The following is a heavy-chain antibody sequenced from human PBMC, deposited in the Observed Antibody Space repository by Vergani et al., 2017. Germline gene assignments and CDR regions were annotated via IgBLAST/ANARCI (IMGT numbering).Heavy chain of an antibody. V-gene: IGHV3-23*04. CDR1: GFTFSSYS. Sequence: EVQLVESGGGLVKPGGSLRLSCAASGFTFSSYSMNWVRQAPGKGLEWVSSIKNTGDSTHYADSVKGRFTISRDNSKNTLYLQMNSLRVEDTAVYYCGRGSDNYNWGQGTLVTVSS. CDR3: GRGSDNYN. J-gene: IGHJ4*02. CDR2: IKNTGDST. D-gene: IGHD5-24*01.